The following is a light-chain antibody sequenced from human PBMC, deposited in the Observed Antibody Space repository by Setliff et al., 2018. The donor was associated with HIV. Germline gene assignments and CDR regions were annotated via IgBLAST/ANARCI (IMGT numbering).Light chain of an antibody. CDR1: SSDVGGYDY. CDR3: SSYTSSFTRV. V-gene: IGLV2-14*01. Sequence: LTQPASVSGSPGQSITISCTGTSSDVGGYDYVSWYQQHPGKAPKLMIYEVSNRPSGVSNRFSGSKSGNTASLTISGLQAEDEADYYCSSYTSSFTRVFGTGTKVTVL. CDR2: EVS. J-gene: IGLJ1*01.